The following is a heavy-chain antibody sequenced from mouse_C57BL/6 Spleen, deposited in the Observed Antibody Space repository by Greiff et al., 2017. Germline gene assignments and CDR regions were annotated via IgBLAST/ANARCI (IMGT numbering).Heavy chain of an antibody. CDR3: AGTGLRRGYYFDY. D-gene: IGHD2-2*01. V-gene: IGHV14-2*01. CDR1: GFNIKDYY. CDR2: IDPEDGET. Sequence: EVQLKESGAELVKPGASVKLSCTASGFNIKDYYMHWVKQRPEQGLEWIGRIDPEDGETKYAPTFQGKATITADTSSNTAYLQLSSLSSEYTAVYCTAGTGLRRGYYFDYWGQGTTLTVSS. J-gene: IGHJ2*01.